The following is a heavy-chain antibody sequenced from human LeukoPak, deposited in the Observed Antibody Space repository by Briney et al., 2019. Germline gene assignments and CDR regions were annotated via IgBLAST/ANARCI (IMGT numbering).Heavy chain of an antibody. J-gene: IGHJ4*02. CDR1: GFTFSNYA. CDR3: ARRAGGYSHPYDY. V-gene: IGHV3-30*14. Sequence: GGSLRLSCAASGFTFSNYAMHWVRQAPGKGLEWVALISYDGSNKYYADSVKGRFTISRDISKNTLYLQMSSLRAEDTAVYYCARRAGGYSHPYDYWGQGVLVTVSS. D-gene: IGHD4-23*01. CDR2: ISYDGSNK.